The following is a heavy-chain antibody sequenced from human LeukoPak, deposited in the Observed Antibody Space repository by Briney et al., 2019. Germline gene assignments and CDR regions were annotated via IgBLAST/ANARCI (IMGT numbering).Heavy chain of an antibody. J-gene: IGHJ5*02. CDR2: INLNSGGT. CDR1: LYTLIYYQ. Sequence: ASVKVSCMGTLYTLIYYQLHDLGQAPGQGLEWRGWINLNSGGTNYAQKFQGRVTMTRDTSISTAYMELSSQKSDDMQVCYWAREDIAGYYYERNIVSRDNNSFDPWGQGTLVTVSS. CDR3: AREDIAGYYYERNIVSRDNNSFDP. D-gene: IGHD3-22*01. V-gene: IGHV1-2*02.